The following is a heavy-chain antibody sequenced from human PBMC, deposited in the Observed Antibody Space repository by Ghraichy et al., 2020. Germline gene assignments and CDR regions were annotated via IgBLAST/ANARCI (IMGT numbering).Heavy chain of an antibody. CDR3: AKHLDNSYADDFDY. CDR2: SSGRGGST. D-gene: IGHD5-18*01. J-gene: IGHJ4*02. Sequence: LGWKSTSSGRGGSTFYADSVKGRFTISRDNSKNTLYLQMNSLRAEDTAVYYCAKHLDNSYADDFDYLGQGSLVT. V-gene: IGHV3-23*01.